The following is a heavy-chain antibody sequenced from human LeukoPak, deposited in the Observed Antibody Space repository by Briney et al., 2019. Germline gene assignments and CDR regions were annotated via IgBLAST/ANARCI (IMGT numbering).Heavy chain of an antibody. Sequence: YWSWIRQPPGKGLEWMGIIYPGDSDTRYSPSLQGQVTISADKSISTAFLQWSSLKASDTAIYYCARLRSTTMAPLDYWGQGTLVTVSS. J-gene: IGHJ4*02. CDR2: IYPGDSDT. CDR1: YW. CDR3: ARLRSTTMAPLDY. D-gene: IGHD4-11*01. V-gene: IGHV5-51*01.